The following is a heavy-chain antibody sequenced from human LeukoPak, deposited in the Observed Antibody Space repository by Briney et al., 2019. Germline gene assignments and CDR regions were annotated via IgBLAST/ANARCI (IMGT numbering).Heavy chain of an antibody. Sequence: SETLSLTCTVSGDSLTSGSRYWSWIRQPAGKGLEWIGHFYSSTRTTYNPSLESRVTISGDTSKNQFSLRLTSVTAADTAVYYCVRDGGTFIIESDTDRHNWLDPWGQGSLVTVSS. V-gene: IGHV4-61*09. D-gene: IGHD5-18*01. CDR2: FYSSTRT. CDR3: VRDGGTFIIESDTDRHNWLDP. J-gene: IGHJ5*02. CDR1: GDSLTSGSRY.